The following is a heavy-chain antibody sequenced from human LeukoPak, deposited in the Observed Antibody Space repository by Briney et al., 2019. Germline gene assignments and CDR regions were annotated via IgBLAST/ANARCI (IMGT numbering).Heavy chain of an antibody. Sequence: ASVKVSCKASGYTFTSYGISWVRQAPGQGLEWMGWISAYNGDANYAQNLQGRVTMTTDTSTSTAYMELRSLRSDDTAAYYCARDLPYGDYEDFWGQGTLVTVSS. CDR1: GYTFTSYG. D-gene: IGHD4-17*01. CDR2: ISAYNGDA. V-gene: IGHV1-18*01. J-gene: IGHJ4*02. CDR3: ARDLPYGDYEDF.